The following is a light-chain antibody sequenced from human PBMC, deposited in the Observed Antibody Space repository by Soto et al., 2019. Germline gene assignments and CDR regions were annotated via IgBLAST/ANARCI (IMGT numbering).Light chain of an antibody. V-gene: IGKV3-20*01. CDR1: QPVSSNF. J-gene: IGKJ1*01. Sequence: ELVLTQSPGTLSLSPGESATLSCRASQPVSSNFLAWYQQKPGQAPRLLIYGVSSRASGIPDRFFGSGSGTDFTLTINRLEPEDFAVYYCQQADTFPWTFGQGTKVEIK. CDR2: GVS. CDR3: QQADTFPWT.